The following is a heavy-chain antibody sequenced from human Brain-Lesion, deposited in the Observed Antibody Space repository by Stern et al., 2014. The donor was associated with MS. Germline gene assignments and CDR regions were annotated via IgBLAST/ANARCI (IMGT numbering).Heavy chain of an antibody. J-gene: IGHJ4*02. V-gene: IGHV3-9*01. CDR1: GFTFDDYA. CDR2: ISWNSGTI. D-gene: IGHD1-14*01. CDR3: ARDITGSSAYFAY. Sequence: EVQLLQSGGDLVQPGRSLRLSCEAFGFTFDDYAMHWVRQAPGKGLEWVAGISWNSGTIGYADSVKGRFTTSRDNAYSSLYLQMNSLRPEDTALYYCARDITGSSAYFAYWGQGTLVTVSS.